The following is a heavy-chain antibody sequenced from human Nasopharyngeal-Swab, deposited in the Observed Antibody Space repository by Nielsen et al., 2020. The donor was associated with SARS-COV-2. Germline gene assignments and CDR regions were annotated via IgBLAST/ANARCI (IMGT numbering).Heavy chain of an antibody. Sequence: WIRQPAGNGLEWEAVIGSDGKTTKDADSVKGRLTISRDKSRNTLYLQMNNLRVEDTAIYSCAREGPYSGTNVFDIWGQGTMVTVSS. V-gene: IGHV3-33*01. CDR3: AREGPYSGTNVFDI. J-gene: IGHJ3*02. CDR2: IGSDGKTT. D-gene: IGHD5-12*01.